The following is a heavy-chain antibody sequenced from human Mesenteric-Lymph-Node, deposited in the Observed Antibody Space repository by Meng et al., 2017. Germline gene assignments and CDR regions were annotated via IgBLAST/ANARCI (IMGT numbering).Heavy chain of an antibody. CDR1: GFTFSSYA. D-gene: IGHD6-19*01. J-gene: IGHJ3*01. Sequence: GESLKISCAASGFTFSSYAMSWVRQAPGKGLEWVSGISGNGGTTYYADSVKGRFTISRDNSKNTLYLQMKTLRAEDRAVYYCAKVDSGWYVGAFDVWGQGTMVTVSS. V-gene: IGHV3-23*01. CDR3: AKVDSGWYVGAFDV. CDR2: ISGNGGTT.